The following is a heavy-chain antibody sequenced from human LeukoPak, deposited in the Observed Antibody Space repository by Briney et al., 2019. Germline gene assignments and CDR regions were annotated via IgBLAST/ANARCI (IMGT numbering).Heavy chain of an antibody. D-gene: IGHD6-6*01. Sequence: ASVKVSCKASGYTFTGYYIHWVRQAPGQGLEWMGWINPNSGGTNYAQKFQGRVTMTRDTSISTAYMELSRLRSDDTAVYYCARTAARQDWFDPWGQGTLVTVSS. CDR1: GYTFTGYY. V-gene: IGHV1-2*02. CDR2: INPNSGGT. J-gene: IGHJ5*02. CDR3: ARTAARQDWFDP.